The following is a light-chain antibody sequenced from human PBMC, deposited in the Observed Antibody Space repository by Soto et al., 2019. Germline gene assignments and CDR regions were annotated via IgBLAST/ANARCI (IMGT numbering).Light chain of an antibody. V-gene: IGLV2-14*01. CDR3: SSYTSSSTHD. CDR2: DVN. CDR1: SSDVGYYNY. J-gene: IGLJ1*01. Sequence: QSALTQPASVSGSPGQSIAISCTGTSSDVGYYNYVSWYQQHPGKAPNVMIYDVNNRPSGVPDRFSGSKSGNTASLTISGLQAVDDADYDCSSYTSSSTHDFGTRTKDTV.